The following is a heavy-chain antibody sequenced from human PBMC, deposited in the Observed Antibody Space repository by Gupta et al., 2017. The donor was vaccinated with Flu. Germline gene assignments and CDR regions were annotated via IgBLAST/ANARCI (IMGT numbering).Heavy chain of an antibody. V-gene: IGHV4-34*01. J-gene: IGHJ5*02. CDR3: ARGGLGYDILTGYYKGLGSRRWFDP. Sequence: GEINHSGSTNYNPSLKSRVTISVDTSKNQFALKLSSVTAADTAVYYCARGGLGYDILTGYYKGLGSRRWFDPWGQGTLVTVSS. CDR2: INHSGST. D-gene: IGHD3-9*01.